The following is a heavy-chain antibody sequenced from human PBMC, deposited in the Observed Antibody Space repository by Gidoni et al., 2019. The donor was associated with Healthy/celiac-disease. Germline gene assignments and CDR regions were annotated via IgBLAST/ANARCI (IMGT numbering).Heavy chain of an antibody. CDR2: ISSSSSYI. CDR3: ARPIAARQYYYYGMDV. V-gene: IGHV3-21*01. Sequence: EVQLVASGGGLVKPGGSLRLSCAAYGFTFSSYSMNWVRKAPGKGLEWVSSISSSSSYIYYADSVKGRFTISRDNAKNSLYLKMNSLRAEDTAVYYCARPIAARQYYYYGMDVWGQGTTVTVSS. CDR1: GFTFSSYS. D-gene: IGHD6-6*01. J-gene: IGHJ6*02.